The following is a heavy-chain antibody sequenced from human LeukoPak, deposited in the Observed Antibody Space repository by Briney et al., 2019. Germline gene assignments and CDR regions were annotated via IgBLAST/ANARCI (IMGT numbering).Heavy chain of an antibody. CDR1: GYTFANYY. D-gene: IGHD3-3*01. CDR2: INPSGGTT. V-gene: IGHV1-46*01. Sequence: ASVKVSCKASGYTFANYYIHWVRQAPGQGLEWMGLINPSGGTTNCAQKFQGRVTMTRDMSTTTVYMHLSSLRSEDTAVYYCAREAVTIFGLVRTQTPKGPHRFDPWGQGTLVTVSS. J-gene: IGHJ5*02. CDR3: AREAVTIFGLVRTQTPKGPHRFDP.